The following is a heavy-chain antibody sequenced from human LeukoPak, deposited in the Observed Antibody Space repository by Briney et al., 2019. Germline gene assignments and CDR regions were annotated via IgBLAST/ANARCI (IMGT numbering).Heavy chain of an antibody. Sequence: SETLSLTCTVSGGSLSTYSWSWIRQPPGEGLEWIGYVDYSGTTTYNPSLKSRVIISVDRSNNQFSLKLNSVTAADTAVYYCARHEGATDYWGQGTLVTVSS. CDR3: ARHEGATDY. V-gene: IGHV4-59*01. D-gene: IGHD1-26*01. J-gene: IGHJ4*02. CDR2: VDYSGTT. CDR1: GGSLSTYS.